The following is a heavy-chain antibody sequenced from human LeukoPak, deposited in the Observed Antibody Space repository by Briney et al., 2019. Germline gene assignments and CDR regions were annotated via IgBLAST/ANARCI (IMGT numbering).Heavy chain of an antibody. J-gene: IGHJ4*02. CDR1: GDSISSGSYY. CDR2: IFYSGST. V-gene: IGHV4-39*07. D-gene: IGHD1-26*01. CDR3: ARGPGSYDFDY. Sequence: SETLSLTCTVSGDSISSGSYYWGWIRQPPGKGLEWIGSIFYSGSTFYNPSLKSRVTISVDTSKNQFSLKLSSVSAADTAVYYCARGPGSYDFDYWGQGTLVTVSS.